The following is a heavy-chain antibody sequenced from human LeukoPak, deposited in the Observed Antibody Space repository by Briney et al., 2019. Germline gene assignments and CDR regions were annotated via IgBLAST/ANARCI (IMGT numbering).Heavy chain of an antibody. Sequence: SETLSLTCTVSGGSISSSSYYWGWIRQPPGKGLEWIGSAYYSGSTDYNPSLKSRVTISVDTSKNQFSLKLSSVTAADTAVYYCARDRYGSGSYYAYDAFDIWGQGTMVTVSS. CDR3: ARDRYGSGSYYAYDAFDI. CDR2: AYYSGST. J-gene: IGHJ3*02. D-gene: IGHD3-10*01. V-gene: IGHV4-39*07. CDR1: GGSISSSSYY.